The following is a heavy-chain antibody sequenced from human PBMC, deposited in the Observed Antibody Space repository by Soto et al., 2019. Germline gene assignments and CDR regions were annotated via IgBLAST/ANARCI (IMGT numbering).Heavy chain of an antibody. V-gene: IGHV3-33*01. J-gene: IGHJ6*02. D-gene: IGHD3-10*01. CDR3: ARDDEYSGNGMDV. Sequence: QVQLVESGGGVVQPGRSLRLSCAASGFTFSNYGMHWVRQAPGKGLEWVAVILNDGSNRYHADSVKDRFTISRDNSKNMLYLQINSLRAEDTAVYYCARDDEYSGNGMDVWGQGTRVTVS. CDR2: ILNDGSNR. CDR1: GFTFSNYG.